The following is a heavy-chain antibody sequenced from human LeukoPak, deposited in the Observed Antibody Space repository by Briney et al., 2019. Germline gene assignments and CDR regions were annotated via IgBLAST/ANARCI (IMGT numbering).Heavy chain of an antibody. CDR2: INSDGSST. CDR1: GFTFSSYW. J-gene: IGHJ3*02. Sequence: PWGSLRLSCAASGFTFSSYWMHWVRQAPGKGLVWVSRINSDGSSTSCADSVQGRFTISRDNAKNTLYLQMNSLRAEDTAVYYCARGVWRDYYAFDIWGQGTMVTVSS. D-gene: IGHD3-3*01. CDR3: ARGVWRDYYAFDI. V-gene: IGHV3-74*01.